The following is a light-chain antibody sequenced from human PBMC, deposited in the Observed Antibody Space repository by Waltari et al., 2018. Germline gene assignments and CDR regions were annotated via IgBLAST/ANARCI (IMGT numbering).Light chain of an antibody. CDR2: EVS. J-gene: IGLJ2*01. CDR3: SSYAGTNNLV. Sequence: QSALTQPPSASGSPGQSVTISCTGSSSDVGGYNYVSWYQQHPGKAPKLMISEVSERPPGVPDRFFGAKSGNTASLTVSGLQAEDEADYYCSSYAGTNNLVFGGGTKLTVL. CDR1: SSDVGGYNY. V-gene: IGLV2-8*01.